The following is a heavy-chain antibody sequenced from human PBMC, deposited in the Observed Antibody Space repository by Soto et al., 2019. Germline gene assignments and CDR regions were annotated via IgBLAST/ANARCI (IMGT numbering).Heavy chain of an antibody. CDR3: ARDREPDGIWTFDS. CDR2: SFSSGGT. CDR1: GFTLDKYT. V-gene: IGHV3-53*01. J-gene: IGHJ4*02. Sequence: AGGSLRLSCAAFGFTLDKYTMGWVRQAPGKGLEWVAESFSSGGTQYADSVKGRFTISRDNSRNMVFLQTNGLRVEDTALYYCARDREPDGIWTFDSWGQGALVTVSS. D-gene: IGHD3-9*01.